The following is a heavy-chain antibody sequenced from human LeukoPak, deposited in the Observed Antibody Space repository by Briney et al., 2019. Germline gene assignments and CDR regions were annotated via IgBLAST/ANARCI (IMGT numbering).Heavy chain of an antibody. CDR3: ARGRSSSSSDPRDY. CDR1: GYTFTSYA. V-gene: IGHV7-4-1*02. Sequence: HRASVKVSCKASGYTFTSYAMNWVRQAPGQGLEWMGWINTNTGNPTYAQGFTGRFVFSLDTSVSTAYLQISSLKAEDTAVYYCARGRSSSSSDPRDYWGQRTLVTVSS. D-gene: IGHD6-6*01. CDR2: INTNTGNP. J-gene: IGHJ4*02.